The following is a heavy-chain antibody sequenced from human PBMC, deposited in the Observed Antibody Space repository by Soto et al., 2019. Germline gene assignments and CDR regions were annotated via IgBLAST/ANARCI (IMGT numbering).Heavy chain of an antibody. V-gene: IGHV1-18*01. CDR2: SSAYHGNR. CDR1: GYNFTSYG. J-gene: IGHJ6*02. CDR3: ARDLMDSGYDSYYYCGMDV. Sequence: ASAKVSCKPSGYNFTSYGISWVRHPTGPGLEWMGWSSAYHGNRKYAQKLAGRVTMTKDTSTSTAYMELRSLRSDDTAVDYCARDLMDSGYDSYYYCGMDVWGQGMTVSVTS. D-gene: IGHD5-12*01.